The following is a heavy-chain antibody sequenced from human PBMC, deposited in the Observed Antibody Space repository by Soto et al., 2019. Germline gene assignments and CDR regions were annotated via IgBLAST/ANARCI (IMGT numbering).Heavy chain of an antibody. D-gene: IGHD6-19*01. V-gene: IGHV3-53*01. CDR1: GFTVSTNY. CDR3: ARDYSSGWYNWLDP. Sequence: HLGGSLRLSCAASGFTVSTNYMSWVRQAPGKGLEWVSVIYSGGSTYYADSVKGRFTISGDNSKNTLYLQMNSLRAEDAAVYYCARDYSSGWYNWLDPWGQGTLVTVSS. J-gene: IGHJ5*02. CDR2: IYSGGST.